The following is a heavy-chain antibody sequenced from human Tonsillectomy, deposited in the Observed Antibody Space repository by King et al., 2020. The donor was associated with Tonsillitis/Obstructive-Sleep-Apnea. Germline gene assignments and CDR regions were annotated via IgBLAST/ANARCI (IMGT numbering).Heavy chain of an antibody. CDR2: INWNGDRM. Sequence: VQLQESGGGLVQPGRSLRLSCAASGFSFDVFSMGWVRQAPGKALEWVSGINWNGDRMDYADPVKGRFTISRDNAKNSLYLQLNSLIDDDTALYFCTRGRDSPKYWAGDGTCSGYFDYWGQGAQVTVSS. D-gene: IGHD2-21*01. CDR3: TRGRDSPKYWAGDGTCSGYFDY. CDR1: GFSFDVFS. J-gene: IGHJ4*02. V-gene: IGHV3-9*01.